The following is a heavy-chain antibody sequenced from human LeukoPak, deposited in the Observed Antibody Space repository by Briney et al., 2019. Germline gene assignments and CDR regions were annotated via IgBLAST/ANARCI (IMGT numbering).Heavy chain of an antibody. CDR1: GYSISSGYY. CDR2: IYHSGST. D-gene: IGHD2-2*01. V-gene: IGHV4-38-2*02. CDR3: AREHCSSTSCYYYYGMGV. J-gene: IGHJ6*04. Sequence: SETLSLTCAVSGYSISSGYYWGWIRQPPGKGLEWIGSIYHSGSTYYNPSLKSRVTISVDTSKNQFSLKLSSVTAADTAVYYCAREHCSSTSCYYYYGMGVGGKGPTVTVSA.